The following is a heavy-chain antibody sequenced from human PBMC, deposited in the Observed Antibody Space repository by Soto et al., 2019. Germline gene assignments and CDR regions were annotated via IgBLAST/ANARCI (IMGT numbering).Heavy chain of an antibody. D-gene: IGHD6-13*01. CDR2: IRNKANSYTA. Sequence: GGSLRLSCAASGFTFSDHYMDWVRQAPGKGLEWVGRIRNKANSYTAEYAASVKGRFTISRDDSENSLYLQMNSLKTEDTAVYYCARSRCSSYTSTCPYFDYWGQGTLVTVSS. V-gene: IGHV3-72*01. CDR3: ARSRCSSYTSTCPYFDY. J-gene: IGHJ4*02. CDR1: GFTFSDHY.